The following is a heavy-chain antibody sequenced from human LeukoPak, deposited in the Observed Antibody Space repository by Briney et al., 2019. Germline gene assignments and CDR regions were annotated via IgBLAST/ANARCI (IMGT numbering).Heavy chain of an antibody. V-gene: IGHV4-59*12. Sequence: SETLSLTCTVSGGSISSYYWSWIRQPPGKGLEWIGYIYYSGSTNYNPSLKSRVTISVDRSKNQFSLKLSSVTAADTAVYYCARAGLYLGDDGDGGYFDYWGQGTLVTVSS. CDR3: ARAGLYLGDDGDGGYFDY. CDR1: GGSISSYY. D-gene: IGHD4-17*01. J-gene: IGHJ4*02. CDR2: IYYSGST.